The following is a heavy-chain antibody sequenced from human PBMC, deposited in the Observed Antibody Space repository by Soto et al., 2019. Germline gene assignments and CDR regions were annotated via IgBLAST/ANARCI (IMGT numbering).Heavy chain of an antibody. CDR1: GGTFSSYA. Sequence: SVKVSCKASGGTFSSYAISWVRQAPGHGREWMGGIIPIFGTANYAQKFQGRVTITADESTSTAYMELSSLRSEDTAVYYCARDGMGVTTSNWFDPWGQGTLVTVSS. D-gene: IGHD4-17*01. CDR2: IIPIFGTA. J-gene: IGHJ5*02. V-gene: IGHV1-69*13. CDR3: ARDGMGVTTSNWFDP.